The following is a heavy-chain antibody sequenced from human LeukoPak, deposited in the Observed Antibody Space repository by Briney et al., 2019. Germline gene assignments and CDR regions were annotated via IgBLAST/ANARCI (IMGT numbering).Heavy chain of an antibody. D-gene: IGHD6-19*01. CDR3: ARDYSSGWYPYWFDP. V-gene: IGHV4-31*03. Sequence: PSETLSLTCTVSGGSISSGGYYWSWIRQHPGKGLEWIGYIYYSGSTYYNPSLKSRVTISVDTSKNQFSLKLSSVTAADTAVYYCARDYSSGWYPYWFDPWGQGTLVTVSS. CDR2: IYYSGST. J-gene: IGHJ5*02. CDR1: GGSISSGGYY.